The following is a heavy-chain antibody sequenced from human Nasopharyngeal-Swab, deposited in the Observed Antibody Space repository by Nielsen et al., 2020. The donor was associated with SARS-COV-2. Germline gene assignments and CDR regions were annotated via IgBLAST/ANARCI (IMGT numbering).Heavy chain of an antibody. CDR1: GGTFSSYA. D-gene: IGHD1-26*01. CDR2: IIPIFGTA. CDR3: AVGATGYYYMDV. Sequence: SVKVSCKASGGTFSSYAISWVRQAPGQGLEWMGGIIPIFGTANCAQKFQGRVTITADESTSTAYMELSSLRSEDTAVYYCAVGATGYYYMDVWGQGTTVTVSS. V-gene: IGHV1-69*13. J-gene: IGHJ6*03.